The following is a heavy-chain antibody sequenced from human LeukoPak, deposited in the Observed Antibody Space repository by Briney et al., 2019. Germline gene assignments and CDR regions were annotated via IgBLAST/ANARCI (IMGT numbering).Heavy chain of an antibody. V-gene: IGHV1-8*01. CDR3: ARKGHSSGWYYYYYYMDV. J-gene: IGHJ6*03. D-gene: IGHD6-19*01. Sequence: ASVKVSCKASGYTFTSYDINWVRQATGQGLEWMGWMNPNSGNTGYAQKFQGRVTMTRNTSISTAYMELSSLRSEDTAVYYCARKGHSSGWYYYYYYMDVWGKGTTVTVSS. CDR2: MNPNSGNT. CDR1: GYTFTSYD.